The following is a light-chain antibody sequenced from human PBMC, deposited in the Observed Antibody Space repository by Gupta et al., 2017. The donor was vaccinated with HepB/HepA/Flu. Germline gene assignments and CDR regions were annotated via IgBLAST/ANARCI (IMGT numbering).Light chain of an antibody. CDR2: GKN. CDR3: NYRDSSITHWV. CDR1: SLRGYY. J-gene: IGLJ3*02. V-gene: IGLV3-19*01. Sequence: SSELTQDPAVSVALGQTVRITCQGDSLRGYYASWYQQKPGQAPVRVIYGKNNRPSGIPDRFSGSSAGKTASWQVQGAQAEDEADDDCNYRDSSITHWVFGGGTNMTVL.